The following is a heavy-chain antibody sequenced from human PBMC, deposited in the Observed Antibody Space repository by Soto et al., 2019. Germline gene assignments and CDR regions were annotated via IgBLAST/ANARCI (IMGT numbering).Heavy chain of an antibody. Sequence: SVKLSSKASGGTFNRYAISWLRQAPRQGLEWMGGIIPIFGTANYAQKFQGRVTITAEESTSTAYMQLSSLRSEATAPYYCARSISCGGECYSAVEPWGQGTLVSV. V-gene: IGHV1-69*13. CDR2: IIPIFGTA. J-gene: IGHJ5*02. D-gene: IGHD2-21*01. CDR1: GGTFNRYA. CDR3: ARSISCGGECYSAVEP.